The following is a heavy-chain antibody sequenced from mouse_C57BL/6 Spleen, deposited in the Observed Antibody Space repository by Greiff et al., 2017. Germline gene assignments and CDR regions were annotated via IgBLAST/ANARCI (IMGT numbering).Heavy chain of an antibody. V-gene: IGHV5-4*01. J-gene: IGHJ3*01. CDR1: GFTFSSYA. CDR3: ARDDYGGAWFAY. D-gene: IGHD2-4*01. CDR2: ISDGGSYT. Sequence: VQLKESGGGLVKPGGSLKLSCAASGFTFSSYAMSWVRQTPEKRLEWVATISDGGSYTYYPDNVKGRFTISRDNAKNNLYLQMSHLKSEDTAMYYCARDDYGGAWFAYWGQGTLVTVSA.